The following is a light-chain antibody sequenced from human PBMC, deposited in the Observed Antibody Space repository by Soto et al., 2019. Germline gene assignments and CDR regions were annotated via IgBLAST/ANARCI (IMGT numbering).Light chain of an antibody. CDR1: SSNIGAGYD. V-gene: IGLV1-40*01. J-gene: IGLJ1*01. CDR2: GNI. CDR3: QSYDSTLSARYV. Sequence: QSVLTQPASVSGAPGQRVTISCTGSSSNIGAGYDVHWYQQRPVTAPKLLIFGNINRPSGVPDRFSGSKSGTSASLAITGLQAEDEGDYYSQSYDSTLSARYVFGTGTKVTVL.